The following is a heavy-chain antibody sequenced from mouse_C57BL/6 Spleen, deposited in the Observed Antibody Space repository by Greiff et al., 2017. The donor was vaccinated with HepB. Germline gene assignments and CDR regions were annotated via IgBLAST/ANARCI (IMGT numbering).Heavy chain of an antibody. CDR2: IYPGDGDT. D-gene: IGHD2-5*01. V-gene: IGHV1-80*01. J-gene: IGHJ4*01. CDR3: ARPGYSNYYDYAMDY. CDR1: GYAFSSYW. Sequence: VQLQQSGAELVKPGASVKISCKASGYAFSSYWMNWVKQRPGKGLEWIGQIYPGDGDTNYNGKFKGKATLTADKSSSTAYMQLSSLTSEDSAVYFCARPGYSNYYDYAMDYWGQGTSVTVSS.